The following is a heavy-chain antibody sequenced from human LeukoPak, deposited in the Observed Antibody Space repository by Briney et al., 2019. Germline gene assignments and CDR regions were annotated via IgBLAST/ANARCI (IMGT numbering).Heavy chain of an antibody. D-gene: IGHD3-3*01. CDR1: GFTFRSYA. J-gene: IGHJ4*02. CDR3: AKLPIFTIFGVVTPFDY. V-gene: IGHV3-23*01. CDR2: ISGSGGST. Sequence: GGSLRLSCAASGFTFRSYAMHWVRQAPGKGLEWVSAISGSGGSTYYADSVKGRFTISRDNSKNTLYLQMNSLRAEDTAVYYCAKLPIFTIFGVVTPFDYWGQGTLVSVSS.